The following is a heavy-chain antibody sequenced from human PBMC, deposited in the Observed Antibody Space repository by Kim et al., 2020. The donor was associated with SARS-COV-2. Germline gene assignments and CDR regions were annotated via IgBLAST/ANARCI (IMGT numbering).Heavy chain of an antibody. CDR2: ISYSGSK. V-gene: IGHV4-30-4*01. CDR1: GDSFSSVAYY. D-gene: IGHD1-1*01. J-gene: IGHJ4*02. Sequence: SETLSLTCAVSGDSFSSVAYYWSWIRRPPGRGLEWIGYISYSGSKYFNPSLQSRVTMSVDTSKNQFSLDLSSVTAADTAVYFCARDQGGRYVDYWGQEALVTVSS. CDR3: ARDQGGRYVDY.